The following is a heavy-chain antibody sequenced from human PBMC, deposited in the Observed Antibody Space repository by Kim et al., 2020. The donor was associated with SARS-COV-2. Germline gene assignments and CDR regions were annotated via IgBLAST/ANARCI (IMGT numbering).Heavy chain of an antibody. CDR1: GYTFTSYA. CDR2: INAGNGNT. J-gene: IGHJ4*02. V-gene: IGHV1-3*01. D-gene: IGHD3-22*01. Sequence: ASVKVSCKASGYTFTSYAMHWVRQAPGQRLEWMGWINAGNGNTKYSQKFQGRVTITRDTSASTAYMELSSLRSEDTAVYYCARDLHYYDSSGHWDYWGQGTLVTVSS. CDR3: ARDLHYYDSSGHWDY.